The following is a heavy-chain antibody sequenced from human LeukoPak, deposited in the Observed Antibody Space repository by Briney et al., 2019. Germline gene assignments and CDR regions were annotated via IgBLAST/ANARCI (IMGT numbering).Heavy chain of an antibody. V-gene: IGHV1-69*05. J-gene: IGHJ4*02. Sequence: SVKVSCKASGGTFSSYAISWVRQAPGQGLEWMGGIIPIFGTANYAQKFQGRVTITTDESTSTAYMELSSLRSEDAAVYYCARHYYGSGSLEVYFDYWGQGTLVTVSS. CDR1: GGTFSSYA. CDR3: ARHYYGSGSLEVYFDY. D-gene: IGHD3-10*01. CDR2: IIPIFGTA.